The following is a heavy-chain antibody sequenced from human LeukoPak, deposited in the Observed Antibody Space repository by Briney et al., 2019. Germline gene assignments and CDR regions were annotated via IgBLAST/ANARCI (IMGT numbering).Heavy chain of an antibody. CDR2: ISSSSTNI. Sequence: LEWVSYISSSSTNIYYADSVKGRFTISRDNAKNSLCLQMNSLRAEDTAVYYCASGSRRFDYWGQGTLVTVSS. CDR3: ASGSRRFDY. D-gene: IGHD5-12*01. V-gene: IGHV3-48*01. J-gene: IGHJ4*02.